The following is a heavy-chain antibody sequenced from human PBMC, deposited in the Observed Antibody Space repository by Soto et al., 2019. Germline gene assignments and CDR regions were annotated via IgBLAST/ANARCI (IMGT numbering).Heavy chain of an antibody. CDR2: INAGNGNT. Sequence: QVQLVQSGAEVKKPGASVKVSCKASGYTFTSYAMHWVRQAPGQRLEWMGWINAGNGNTKYSQKFQGRVTITRDTSASTAYMELSSLRSEDTAVYYCAREGEVVAATEYGNWFDPWGQGTLVTVSS. J-gene: IGHJ5*02. V-gene: IGHV1-3*01. CDR3: AREGEVVAATEYGNWFDP. D-gene: IGHD2-15*01. CDR1: GYTFTSYA.